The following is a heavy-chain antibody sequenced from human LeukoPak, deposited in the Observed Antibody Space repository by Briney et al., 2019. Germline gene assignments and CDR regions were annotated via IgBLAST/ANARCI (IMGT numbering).Heavy chain of an antibody. CDR1: GFTFSSYW. J-gene: IGHJ4*02. V-gene: IGHV3-7*01. CDR3: ARDDSGSYFY. CDR2: IHQDGSDK. D-gene: IGHD1-26*01. Sequence: GGSLRLSCAASGFTFSSYWMSWVRQAPGKGLEWVANIHQDGSDKYYVYSVKGRFTISRDNAKNSLYLQMNSLRAEDTAVYYCARDDSGSYFYWGQGTLVTVSS.